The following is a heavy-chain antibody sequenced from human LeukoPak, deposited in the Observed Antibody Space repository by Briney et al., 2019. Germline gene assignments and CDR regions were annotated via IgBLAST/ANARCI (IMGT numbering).Heavy chain of an antibody. D-gene: IGHD5/OR15-5a*01. V-gene: IGHV4-59*08. CDR3: ARHVYPGRSPKPPPFEI. CDR1: GGSISSYY. CDR2: IYYLGST. Sequence: PSETLSLTCTVSGGSISSYYWSWIRQTPGKGLEWIGYIYYLGSTSYSPSLKGRITISVDTPKNQFSLRLTSVTAADTAVYYCARHVYPGRSPKPPPFEIWGQGTMVTVSS. J-gene: IGHJ3*02.